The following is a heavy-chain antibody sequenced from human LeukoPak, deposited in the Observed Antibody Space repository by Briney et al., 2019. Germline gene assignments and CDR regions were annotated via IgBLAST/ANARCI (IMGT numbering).Heavy chain of an antibody. CDR3: AKDARRTSSGYDY. D-gene: IGHD5-12*01. Sequence: PGGSLRLSCAASGFTFDDYAMHWVRQAPGKGLEWVSGISWNSGSIGYADSVKGRFTISRDNAKNSLYLQMNSLRAEDTALYYCAKDARRTSSGYDYWGQGTLVTVSS. CDR1: GFTFDDYA. J-gene: IGHJ4*02. V-gene: IGHV3-9*01. CDR2: ISWNSGSI.